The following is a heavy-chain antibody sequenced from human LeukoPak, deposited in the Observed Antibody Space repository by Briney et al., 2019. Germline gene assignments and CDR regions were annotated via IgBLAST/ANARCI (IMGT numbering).Heavy chain of an antibody. Sequence: GESLKISCKGSGYSFTSYWIGWVRQMPGKGLEWMGIIYPGDSDTRYSPSFQGQVTISADKSISTAYLQWSSLKASDTAMYYCARWASPYCSSTSCYTGNWFDPWGQGNLVTVSS. CDR2: IYPGDSDT. J-gene: IGHJ5*02. CDR1: GYSFTSYW. D-gene: IGHD2-2*02. V-gene: IGHV5-51*01. CDR3: ARWASPYCSSTSCYTGNWFDP.